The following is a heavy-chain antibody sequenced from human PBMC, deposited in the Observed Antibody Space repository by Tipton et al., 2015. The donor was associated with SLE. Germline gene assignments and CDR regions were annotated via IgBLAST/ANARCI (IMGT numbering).Heavy chain of an antibody. J-gene: IGHJ3*02. Sequence: TLSLTCTVSGGSISSRSYYWGWIRQPPGRGLEWIGSIHYTGNTLYNPSLESRVTIPVDTSKNQFSLKLKSVTASDTAVYYCATPKGGAFDIWGQGTMVTVSS. D-gene: IGHD1-26*01. CDR1: GGSISSRSYY. CDR2: IHYTGNT. V-gene: IGHV4-39*01. CDR3: ATPKGGAFDI.